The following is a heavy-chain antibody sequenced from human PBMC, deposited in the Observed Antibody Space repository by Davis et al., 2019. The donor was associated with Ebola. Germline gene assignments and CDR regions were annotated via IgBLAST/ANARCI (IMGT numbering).Heavy chain of an antibody. CDR1: GGSISSYY. Sequence: PSETLSLTCTVSGGSISSYYWSWIRQPPGKGLEWIGYIYYSGSTNYNPSLKSRVTISVDTSKNQFSLKLSSVTAADTAVYYCARFGQWLAYWGQGTLVTVSS. V-gene: IGHV4-59*01. CDR3: ARFGQWLAY. J-gene: IGHJ4*02. D-gene: IGHD6-19*01. CDR2: IYYSGST.